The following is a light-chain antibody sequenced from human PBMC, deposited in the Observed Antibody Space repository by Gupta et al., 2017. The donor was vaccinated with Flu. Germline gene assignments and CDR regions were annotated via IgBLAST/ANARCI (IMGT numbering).Light chain of an antibody. V-gene: IGLV2-11*01. CDR3: CSYGGSDSYWV. CDR1: SSAVGGYNY. CDR2: DVS. J-gene: IGLJ3*02. Sequence: SALTQPRPVSGSPGQPAPISCTGTSSAVGGYNYVSWYQQHPGKAPKVMIYDVSKRPSGVPDRFSGSKSGNTASLTIAGLQAEDAADYYCCSYGGSDSYWVFGGGTKLTVL.